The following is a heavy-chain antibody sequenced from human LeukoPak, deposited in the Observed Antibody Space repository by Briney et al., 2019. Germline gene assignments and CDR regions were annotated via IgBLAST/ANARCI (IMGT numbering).Heavy chain of an antibody. CDR3: VGGDY. CDR2: ISSDGSQT. J-gene: IGHJ4*02. Sequence: GGSLRLSCAASGFTFSYYAMHWVRQAPGKGLEWVSFISSDGSQTYYADSVKGRFTISRDNSKNTLYLQMNSLRVEDTAVYYCVGGDYWGQGTLVTVSS. V-gene: IGHV3-30*12. CDR1: GFTFSYYA.